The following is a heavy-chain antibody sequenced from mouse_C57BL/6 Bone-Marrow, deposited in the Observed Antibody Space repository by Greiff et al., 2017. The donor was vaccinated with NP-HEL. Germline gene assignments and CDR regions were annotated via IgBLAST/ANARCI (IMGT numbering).Heavy chain of an antibody. CDR3: AREGDYGYDGGFFDY. V-gene: IGHV2-2*01. CDR1: GFSLTSYG. Sequence: VMLVESGPGLVQPSQSLSITCTVSGFSLTSYGVHWVRQSPGKGLEWLGVIWSGGSTDYNAAFISRLSISKDNSKSQVFFKMNSLQADDTAIYYCAREGDYGYDGGFFDYWGQGTTLTVSS. CDR2: IWSGGST. D-gene: IGHD2-2*01. J-gene: IGHJ2*01.